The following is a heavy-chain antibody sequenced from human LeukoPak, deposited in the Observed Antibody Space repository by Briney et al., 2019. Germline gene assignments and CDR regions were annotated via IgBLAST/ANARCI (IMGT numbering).Heavy chain of an antibody. D-gene: IGHD3-16*01. J-gene: IGHJ4*02. V-gene: IGHV3-23*01. CDR3: AKGSIGGEVPEDPFDY. CDR2: ISGSGGSA. CDR1: GFTFSSYA. Sequence: GGSLRLSCAASGFTFSSYAMSWVRQAPGKGLEWVSGISGSGGSAYYADSVKGRFTISRDNSKSTLYLQMNSLRAEDTAVYYCAKGSIGGEVPEDPFDYWGQGTLVTVSS.